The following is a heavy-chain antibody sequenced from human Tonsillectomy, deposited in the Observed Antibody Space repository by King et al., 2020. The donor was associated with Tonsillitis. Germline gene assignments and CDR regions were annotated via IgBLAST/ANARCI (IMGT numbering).Heavy chain of an antibody. CDR1: GFIFSDYG. CDR2: LSHDGSAK. Sequence: QVQLVESGGGVVQPGGSLRLSCAASGFIFSDYGMHWVRQAPGKGLACVASLSHDGSAKYYADSVKGRFTISRDNSKNKVYLQIHSLRAEDTAIYYCANLAIDSFDVWGQGTKVIVSS. J-gene: IGHJ3*01. V-gene: IGHV3-33*05. CDR3: ANLAIDSFDV.